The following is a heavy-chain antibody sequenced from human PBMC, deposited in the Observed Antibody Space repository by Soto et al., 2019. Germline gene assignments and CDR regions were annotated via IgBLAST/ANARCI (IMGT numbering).Heavy chain of an antibody. CDR2: IYRTGST. Sequence: SETLSLSCSVSGCSFTSNNWWTWVRQPPGQGLEWIGEIYRTGSTNYNPSLKSRVTISLDKSENQFSLKVTSLTAADTAVYYCASRDPGTSVDYWGQGTLVTVSS. CDR1: GCSFTSNNW. CDR3: ASRDPGTSVDY. J-gene: IGHJ4*02. D-gene: IGHD1-7*01. V-gene: IGHV4-4*02.